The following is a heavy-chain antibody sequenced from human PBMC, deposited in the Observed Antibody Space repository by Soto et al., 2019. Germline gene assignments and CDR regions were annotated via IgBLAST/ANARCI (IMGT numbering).Heavy chain of an antibody. V-gene: IGHV4-59*01. CDR1: GGSISSYY. CDR2: IYYSGST. CDR3: AGEYWLDWFDP. Sequence: PSETLSLTCTVSGGSISSYYWSWIRQPPGKELEWIGYIYYSGSTNYNPSLKSRVTISVDTSKNQFSLKLSSVTAADTAVYYCAGEYWLDWFDPLGQGTLVTVSS. D-gene: IGHD6-19*01. J-gene: IGHJ5*02.